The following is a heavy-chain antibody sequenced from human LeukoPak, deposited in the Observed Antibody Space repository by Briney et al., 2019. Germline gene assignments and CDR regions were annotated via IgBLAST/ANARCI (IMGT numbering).Heavy chain of an antibody. J-gene: IGHJ4*02. CDR2: IRSKANNYAT. D-gene: IGHD3-22*01. Sequence: QTGGSLKLSCAASGFTFSDFAMHWVRQASGKGLEWVGRIRSKANNYATEYAASVKGRFTISRDDSKNTAYLQMNSLKTEDTAVYYCTTRNYYDTSGYPRDYFDHWGQGTLVTVPS. CDR1: GFTFSDFA. CDR3: TTRNYYDTSGYPRDYFDH. V-gene: IGHV3-73*01.